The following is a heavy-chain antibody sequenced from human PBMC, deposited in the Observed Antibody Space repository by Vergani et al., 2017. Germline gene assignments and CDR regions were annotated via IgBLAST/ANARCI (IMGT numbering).Heavy chain of an antibody. D-gene: IGHD1-26*01. CDR1: GGSISSGSYY. CDR2: IYTSGST. CDR3: ARELGVWELSNAIEY. V-gene: IGHV4-61*02. J-gene: IGHJ4*02. Sequence: QVQLQESGPGLVKPSQTLSLTCTVSGGSISSGSYYWSWMPQPAGKGLDWIVSIYTSGSTNYNPSIKRLVTISVDTSKTQFSLELSPVTAADTAVYYCARELGVWELSNAIEYWGQGTLVTVSS.